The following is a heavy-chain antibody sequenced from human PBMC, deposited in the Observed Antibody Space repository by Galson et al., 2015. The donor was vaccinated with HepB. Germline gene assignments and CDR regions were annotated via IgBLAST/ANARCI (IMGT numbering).Heavy chain of an antibody. V-gene: IGHV3-7*01. D-gene: IGHD3-16*01. CDR2: IKEVGSEK. Sequence: SLRLSCAASGFTFSNDWIDWVRQAPGKGLEWVASIKEVGSEKYYVDSVKGRFTISRDNVENSLYLQMNSLRAEDTAVYYCSRFLGDWGQGTLVTVSS. J-gene: IGHJ4*02. CDR1: GFTFSNDW. CDR3: SRFLGD.